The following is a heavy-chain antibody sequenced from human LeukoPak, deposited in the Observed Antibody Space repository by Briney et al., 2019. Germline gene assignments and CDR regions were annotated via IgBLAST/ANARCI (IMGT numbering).Heavy chain of an antibody. V-gene: IGHV5-51*01. D-gene: IGHD3-22*01. CDR2: IYPGDSDT. J-gene: IGHJ5*02. CDR3: AVYDSSGYSPPHNWFDP. CDR1: GYSFTSYW. Sequence: GESLKISCKGSGYSFTSYWIGWVRQMPGKGLEWMGIIYPGDSDTRYSPSFQGQVTISADKSISTAYLQWSSLKASDTAMYYCAVYDSSGYSPPHNWFDPWGQGTLVTVSS.